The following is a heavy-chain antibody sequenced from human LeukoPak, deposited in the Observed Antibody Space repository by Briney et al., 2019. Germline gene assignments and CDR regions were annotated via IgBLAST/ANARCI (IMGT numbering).Heavy chain of an antibody. V-gene: IGHV3-30*18. Sequence: GRSLRLSCAASGFTFSSYGMHWVRQAPGKGLEWVAVISYDGSNKYYADSVKGRFTISRDNSKNTLYLQMNSLRAEDTAVYYCAKSSILGLAAAGPWSGAFDIWGQGTMVTVSS. CDR1: GFTFSSYG. CDR2: ISYDGSNK. J-gene: IGHJ3*02. CDR3: AKSSILGLAAAGPWSGAFDI. D-gene: IGHD6-13*01.